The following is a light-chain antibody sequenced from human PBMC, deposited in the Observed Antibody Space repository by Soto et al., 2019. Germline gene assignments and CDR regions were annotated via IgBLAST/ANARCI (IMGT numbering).Light chain of an antibody. Sequence: QSVLTQPASVSGSLGQSITISCTGSSSDVGGYNYVSWYQQHPDKAPKLMIYEVTNRPSGVSNRFSGSKSGNTASLTISGLQAEDEADYYCSSYTSSSTLVFGGGTKVTVL. CDR1: SSDVGGYNY. CDR2: EVT. J-gene: IGLJ2*01. CDR3: SSYTSSSTLV. V-gene: IGLV2-14*01.